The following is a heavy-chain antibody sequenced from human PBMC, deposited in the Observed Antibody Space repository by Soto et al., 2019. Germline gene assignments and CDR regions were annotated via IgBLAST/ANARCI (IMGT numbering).Heavy chain of an antibody. J-gene: IGHJ4*02. D-gene: IGHD5-12*01. CDR2: ISGSGGST. CDR3: AKDVSDYDSALDY. CDR1: GFTFSSYA. V-gene: IGHV3-23*01. Sequence: AGGSLRLSCAASGFTFSSYAMSWVRQAPGKGLEWVSAISGSGGSTYYADSVKGRFTISRDNSKNTLYLQMNSLRAEDTAVYYCAKDVSDYDSALDYWGQGTPVTVSS.